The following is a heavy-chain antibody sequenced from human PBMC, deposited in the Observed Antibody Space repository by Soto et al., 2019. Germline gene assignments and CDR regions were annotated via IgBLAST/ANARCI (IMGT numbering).Heavy chain of an antibody. Sequence: GGSLRLSCAASGFTFSSYAMSWVRQAPGKGLEWVSAISGSGGSTYYADSVKGRFTISRDNSKNTLYLQMNSLRAEDTAVYYCANPVAATGIFYYYGMDVWGQGTTVTV. CDR3: ANPVAATGIFYYYGMDV. J-gene: IGHJ6*02. CDR2: ISGSGGST. CDR1: GFTFSSYA. D-gene: IGHD2-15*01. V-gene: IGHV3-23*01.